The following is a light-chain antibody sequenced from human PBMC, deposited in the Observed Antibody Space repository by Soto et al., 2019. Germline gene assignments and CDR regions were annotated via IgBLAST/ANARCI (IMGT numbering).Light chain of an antibody. CDR2: GAS. J-gene: IGKJ5*01. CDR1: ERLSSVY. V-gene: IGKV3-20*01. Sequence: EIVLTQSPGTLSLSPGERAPLSCRASERLSSVYLAWYQQRPGQPPRLLTYGASNRATGIPDRFSGSGSGTDFTLIINRLEPEDVAIYYCQQYGGSPRITFGQGTRLEIK. CDR3: QQYGGSPRIT.